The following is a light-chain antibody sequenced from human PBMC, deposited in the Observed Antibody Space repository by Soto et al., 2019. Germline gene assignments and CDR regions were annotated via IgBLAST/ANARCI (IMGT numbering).Light chain of an antibody. CDR3: QQYNNWPPRAWT. J-gene: IGKJ1*01. CDR2: GAS. CDR1: QSVSSN. Sequence: DIVMTQSPATLSVSPGERATLSCRASQSVSSNLAWYQQKPGQAARLLIYGASTRATGIPARFSGSGSGTELPLTISSLQSEDFAVYYCQQYNNWPPRAWTFGHGNNVEIK. V-gene: IGKV3-15*01.